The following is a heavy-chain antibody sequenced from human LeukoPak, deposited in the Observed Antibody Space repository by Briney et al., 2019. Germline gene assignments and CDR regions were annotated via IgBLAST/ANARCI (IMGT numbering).Heavy chain of an antibody. CDR3: ARGITIFGVGLRGFDY. CDR2: ISGSGGGT. J-gene: IGHJ4*02. Sequence: PGGSLRLSCAASGFTFSTYAMSWVRQAPGKGLEWVSAISGSGGGTYYADSVKGRFTISRDNSKNTLYLQINSLRAEDTAVYYCARGITIFGVGLRGFDYWGQGTLVTVSS. D-gene: IGHD3-3*01. CDR1: GFTFSTYA. V-gene: IGHV3-23*01.